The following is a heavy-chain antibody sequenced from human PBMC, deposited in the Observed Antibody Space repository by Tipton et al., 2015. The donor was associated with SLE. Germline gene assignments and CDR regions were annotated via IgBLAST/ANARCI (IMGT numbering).Heavy chain of an antibody. V-gene: IGHV3-11*06. CDR1: GFTFSDYY. Sequence: GSLRLSCAASGFTFSDYYMTWIRQAPGKGLEWVSYISSSSSYTNYADSVKGRFTISRDNAKNSLYLQMNSLRAEDTAVYYCARAPQEALPPFSYWGQGTLVTVSS. J-gene: IGHJ4*02. CDR3: ARAPQEALPPFSY. D-gene: IGHD2/OR15-2a*01. CDR2: ISSSSSYT.